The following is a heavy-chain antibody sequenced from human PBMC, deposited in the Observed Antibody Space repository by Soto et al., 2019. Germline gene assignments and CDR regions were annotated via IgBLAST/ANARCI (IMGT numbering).Heavy chain of an antibody. Sequence: RASVKVSCKASGYTFTSYGISWVRQAPGQGLEWMGWISAYNGNTNYAQKLQGRVTMTTDTSTSTAYMELRSLRSDDTAVYYCARGASDDSSGYADVDFDYWGQGTLVTVSS. CDR2: ISAYNGNT. J-gene: IGHJ4*02. V-gene: IGHV1-18*01. D-gene: IGHD3-22*01. CDR1: GYTFTSYG. CDR3: ARGASDDSSGYADVDFDY.